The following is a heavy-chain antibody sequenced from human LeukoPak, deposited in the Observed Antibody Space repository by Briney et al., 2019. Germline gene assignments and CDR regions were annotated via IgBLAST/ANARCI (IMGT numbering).Heavy chain of an antibody. J-gene: IGHJ3*02. V-gene: IGHV3-30*02. Sequence: PGGSLRLSCAASGFTFSSYGMHWVRQAPGKGLEWVAFIRYDGSNKYYADYVKGRFTISRDNSKNTLYLQMNSLRAEDTAVYYCAKVGDDAFDIWGQGTMVTVSS. CDR1: GFTFSSYG. CDR2: IRYDGSNK. CDR3: AKVGDDAFDI. D-gene: IGHD3-16*01.